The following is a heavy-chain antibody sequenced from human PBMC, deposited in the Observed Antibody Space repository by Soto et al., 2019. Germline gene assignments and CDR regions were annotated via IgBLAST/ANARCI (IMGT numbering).Heavy chain of an antibody. CDR1: GYSFTSYW. J-gene: IGHJ3*02. Sequence: GESLKISCKGSGYSFTSYWIGWVRQMPGKGLEWMGIIYPGDSDTRYSPSFQGQVTISADKSISTAYLQWSSLKASDTAMYYCARHGQRFGELIRAFDIWGQGTMVTVSS. CDR2: IYPGDSDT. D-gene: IGHD3-10*01. CDR3: ARHGQRFGELIRAFDI. V-gene: IGHV5-51*01.